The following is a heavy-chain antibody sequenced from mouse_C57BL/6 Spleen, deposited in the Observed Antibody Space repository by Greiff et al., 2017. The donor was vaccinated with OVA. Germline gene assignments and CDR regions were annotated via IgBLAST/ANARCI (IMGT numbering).Heavy chain of an antibody. Sequence: HLVASGGGLVKPGGSLQLSCAASGFTFSVYCMHLFRQAPDPGLAWVAYISSGRSTIYYADTVKGRFTISRDNAKNTLFLQMTSLRSEDTAMYYCARPDYWGQGTTLTVSS. CDR1: GFTFSVYC. J-gene: IGHJ2*01. CDR3: ARPDY. V-gene: IGHV5-17*01. CDR2: ISSGRSTI.